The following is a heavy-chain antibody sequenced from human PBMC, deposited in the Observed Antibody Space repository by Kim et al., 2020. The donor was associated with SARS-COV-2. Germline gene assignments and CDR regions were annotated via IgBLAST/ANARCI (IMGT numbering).Heavy chain of an antibody. Sequence: GGSPRLSCAASGFTVSSNYMSWLRQAPGKGLEWLSVIYSGDKTYYVESVKGRLTISRDNSKNTLYLQMSSLRVEDTAVYYCATNLAAAGVVWGQGTLVT. J-gene: IGHJ4*02. V-gene: IGHV3-66*01. CDR2: IYSGDKT. CDR3: ATNLAAAGVV. D-gene: IGHD6-13*01. CDR1: GFTVSSNY.